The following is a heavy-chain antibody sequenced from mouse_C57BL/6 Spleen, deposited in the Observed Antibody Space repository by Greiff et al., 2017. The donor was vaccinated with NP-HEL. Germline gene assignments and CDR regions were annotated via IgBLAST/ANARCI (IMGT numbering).Heavy chain of an antibody. V-gene: IGHV2-9-1*01. J-gene: IGHJ4*01. CDR3: ARSYYGSIHYAMDY. D-gene: IGHD1-1*01. CDR1: GFSLTSYA. CDR2: IWTGGGT. Sequence: VQLQQSGPGLVAPSQSLSITCTVSGFSLTSYAISWVRQPPGKGLEWLGVIWTGGGTNYNSALKSRLSISKDNSKSQVFLKMNSLQTDDTARYYCARSYYGSIHYAMDYWGQGTSVTVSS.